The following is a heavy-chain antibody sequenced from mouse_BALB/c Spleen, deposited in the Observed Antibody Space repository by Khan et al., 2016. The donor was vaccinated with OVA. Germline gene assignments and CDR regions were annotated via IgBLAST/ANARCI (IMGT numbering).Heavy chain of an antibody. CDR2: ISYSGHT. J-gene: IGHJ2*01. D-gene: IGHD1-1*01. V-gene: IGHV3-2*02. CDR3: ARVYGGYFAY. CDR1: GFSITSDYA. Sequence: EVQLQESGPGLVKPSQSLSLTCTVTGFSITSDYAWNWIRQFPGNKLEWMGYISYSGHTKYNPSLKSRILITRDTSKNQFFLQLNSVTMEDTAAYDWARVYGGYFAYWGQGTTLTVSS.